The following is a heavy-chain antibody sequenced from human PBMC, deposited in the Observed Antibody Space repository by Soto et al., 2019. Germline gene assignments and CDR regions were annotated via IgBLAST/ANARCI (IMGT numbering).Heavy chain of an antibody. D-gene: IGHD4-17*01. Sequence: QLQLQESDPGLVKPSKTLSLTCTVSGGSISSSSYYWGWIRQPPGKGLEWIGSIYYIGRTYYNPSLKSRVTISVDTSKNQFSLKLSSVTAADTAVYDWARYYGDLNPYYFDYWGQGTLVTVSS. CDR1: GGSISSSSYY. CDR2: IYYIGRT. CDR3: ARYYGDLNPYYFDY. J-gene: IGHJ4*02. V-gene: IGHV4-39*01.